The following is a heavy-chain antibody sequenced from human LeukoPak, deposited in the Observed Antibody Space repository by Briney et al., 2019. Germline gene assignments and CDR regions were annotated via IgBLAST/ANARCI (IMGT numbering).Heavy chain of an antibody. J-gene: IGHJ6*02. CDR1: GFTFSTYS. CDR2: ISSTSDSI. V-gene: IGHV3-48*04. Sequence: GGSLRLSCVASGFTFSTYSMNWVRQAPGMGLEWVSYISSTSDSIYYADSVKGRFTISRDNAKNSLYLQMNSLRAEDTAVYYCARENRGDSSGWYPRGYYYYYGMDVWGQGTTVTVSS. D-gene: IGHD6-19*01. CDR3: ARENRGDSSGWYPRGYYYYYGMDV.